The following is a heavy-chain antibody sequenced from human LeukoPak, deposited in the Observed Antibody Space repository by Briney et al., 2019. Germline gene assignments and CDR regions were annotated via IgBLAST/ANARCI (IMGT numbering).Heavy chain of an antibody. J-gene: IGHJ6*02. D-gene: IGHD2-2*01. CDR2: IIPIFGTA. CDR1: GGTFSSYA. Sequence: SVKVSCKASGGTFSSYAISWVRQAPEQGLEWMGGIIPIFGTANYAQKFQGRVTITADESTSTAYMELSSLRSEDTAVYYCASPIVVVPAAMSSPYYYGMDVWGQGTTVTVSS. CDR3: ASPIVVVPAAMSSPYYYGMDV. V-gene: IGHV1-69*13.